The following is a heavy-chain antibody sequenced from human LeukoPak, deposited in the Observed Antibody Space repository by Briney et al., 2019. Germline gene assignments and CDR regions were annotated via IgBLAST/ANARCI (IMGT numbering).Heavy chain of an antibody. Sequence: HPGGSLRLSCAASGFTFSSYAMHWVRQAPGKGLEWVAVISYDGSNKYYADSVKGRFTISRDNSKNTLYLQMNSLRAEDTAVYYCARGIIGDFGEFRPLPDYWGQGTLVTVSS. CDR3: ARGIIGDFGEFRPLPDY. D-gene: IGHD3-10*01. CDR2: ISYDGSNK. V-gene: IGHV3-30-3*01. J-gene: IGHJ4*02. CDR1: GFTFSSYA.